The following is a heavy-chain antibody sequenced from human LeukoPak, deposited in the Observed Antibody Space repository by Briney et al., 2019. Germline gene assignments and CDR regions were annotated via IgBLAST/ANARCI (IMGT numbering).Heavy chain of an antibody. CDR2: IYSGGST. CDR3: AREVHYYYYGMDV. D-gene: IGHD3-10*01. J-gene: IGHJ6*02. V-gene: IGHV3-66*01. CDR1: GFTVSSNY. Sequence: GGSLRLSCAASGFTVSSNYMSWVRQAPGKGLEWGSVIYSGGSTYYADSVKGRFTISRDNSKNTLYLQMNSLRAEDTAVYYCAREVHYYYYGMDVWGQGTTVTVSS.